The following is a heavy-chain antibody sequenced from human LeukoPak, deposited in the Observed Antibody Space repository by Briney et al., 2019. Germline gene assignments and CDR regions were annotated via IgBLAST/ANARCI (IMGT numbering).Heavy chain of an antibody. CDR3: ETRSGGRRSGGSWFDP. V-gene: IGHV4-34*01. CDR1: GGSFSGYY. Sequence: SETLSLTCAVYGGSFSGYYWRWIRQPPGKGLEWIGAINHSGSTNYNPSLKSQVTISVDTAKNQFSLKLSSVTAADKAVYYCETRSGGRRSGGSWFDPWGQGTLVTVSS. CDR2: INHSGST. D-gene: IGHD2-15*01. J-gene: IGHJ5*02.